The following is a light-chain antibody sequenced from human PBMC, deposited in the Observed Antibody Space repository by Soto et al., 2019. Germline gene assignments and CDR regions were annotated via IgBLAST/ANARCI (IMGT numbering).Light chain of an antibody. CDR3: QQSYVLPNT. CDR2: VTS. Sequence: DIQMTQSPSSLSAFVGDRVTITCRASQGVGNYLSWYQQKPGKAPKLLIYVTSTLKSGVPSRFSGSGYGTDFTFTISSLHPEDFATYYCQQSYVLPNTFGQGTRLEIK. V-gene: IGKV1-39*01. J-gene: IGKJ5*01. CDR1: QGVGNY.